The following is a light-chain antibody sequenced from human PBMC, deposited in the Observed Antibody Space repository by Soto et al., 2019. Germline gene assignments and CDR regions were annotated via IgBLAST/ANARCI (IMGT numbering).Light chain of an antibody. J-gene: IGLJ1*01. CDR3: SSYTSSSNRV. Sequence: QSALTQPASVSGSPGQSITISCTGTSSDVGGYNYVSWYQQHPGKAPKLMIYEVSNRPSGVSNRFSGSKSGNTASLTISGLQAEDEADYYCSSYTSSSNRVFGNGTKVT. CDR1: SSDVGGYNY. V-gene: IGLV2-14*01. CDR2: EVS.